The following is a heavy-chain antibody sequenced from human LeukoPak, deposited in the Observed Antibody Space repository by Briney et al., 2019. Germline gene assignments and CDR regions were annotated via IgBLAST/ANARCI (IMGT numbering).Heavy chain of an antibody. J-gene: IGHJ4*02. Sequence: PSETLSLTCTVSGGSISSYYWSWIRQSPGKGLEWIGYIFYSGFTNYNPSLKSRVTISVDTSKNQFSLRLNSVTAADTAVYYCARVDTVTTTFDYWGQGTLVTVSS. CDR3: ARVDTVTTTFDY. CDR1: GGSISSYY. D-gene: IGHD4-17*01. CDR2: IFYSGFT. V-gene: IGHV4-59*01.